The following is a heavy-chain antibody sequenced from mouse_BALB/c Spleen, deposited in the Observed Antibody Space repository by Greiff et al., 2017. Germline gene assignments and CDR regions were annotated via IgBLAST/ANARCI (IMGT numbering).Heavy chain of an antibody. CDR2: ISTYYGNT. CDR1: GYTFTDYA. V-gene: IGHV1-67*01. J-gene: IGHJ4*01. Sequence: QVQLQQSGPELVRPGVSVKISCKGSGYTFTDYAMHWVKQSHAKSLEWIAVISTYYGNTNYNQKFKGKATMTVDKSSSTAYMELARLTSEDSAIYYCARGGERYAMDYWGQGTSVTVSS. CDR3: ARGGERYAMDY.